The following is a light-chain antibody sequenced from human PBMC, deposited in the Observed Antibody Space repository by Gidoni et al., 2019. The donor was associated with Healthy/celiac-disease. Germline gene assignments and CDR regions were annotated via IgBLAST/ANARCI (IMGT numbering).Light chain of an antibody. J-gene: IGKJ5*01. CDR1: QSINNW. Sequence: DTQMTQSPSTLSASVGDRVTSTCRASQSINNWLAWYQQKPGKAPKLLIYDASTLESGVPSRFSGSASATDFTLAISSLQPDDFATYYCQQYNDSSITFGQXTRLEIK. CDR3: QQYNDSSIT. V-gene: IGKV1-5*01. CDR2: DAS.